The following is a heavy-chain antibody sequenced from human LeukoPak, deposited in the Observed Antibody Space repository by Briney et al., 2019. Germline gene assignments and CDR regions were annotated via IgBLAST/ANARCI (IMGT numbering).Heavy chain of an antibody. D-gene: IGHD3-3*01. V-gene: IGHV3-23*01. J-gene: IGHJ4*02. Sequence: GGSLRLSCAASGFTFSSYAMSCVRQAPGKGREGVSAISDRGGSTYYADSVKARLTISRDQSKNTLYMQMNRLRAEDTAVYYCEKGFGSIFGVVDQWGQGNLVTVSS. CDR2: ISDRGGST. CDR1: GFTFSSYA. CDR3: EKGFGSIFGVVDQ.